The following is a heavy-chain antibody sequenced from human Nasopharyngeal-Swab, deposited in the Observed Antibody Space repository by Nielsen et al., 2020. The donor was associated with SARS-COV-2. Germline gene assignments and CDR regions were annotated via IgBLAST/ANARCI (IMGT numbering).Heavy chain of an antibody. V-gene: IGHV4-39*01. D-gene: IGHD3-10*01. J-gene: IGHJ5*02. CDR1: GGSISSSSYY. CDR2: IYYSGST. CDR3: ARHFRLLWFGP. Sequence: SETLSLTCTVSGGSISSSSYYWGWIRQPPGKGLEWIGSIYYSGSTYYNPSLKSRVTISVDTSKNQFSLKLSSVTAADTAVYYCARHFRLLWFGPGGQGTLVTVSS.